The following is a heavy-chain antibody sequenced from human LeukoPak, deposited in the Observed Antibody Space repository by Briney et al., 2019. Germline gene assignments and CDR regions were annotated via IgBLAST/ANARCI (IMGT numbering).Heavy chain of an antibody. V-gene: IGHV1-18*01. CDR2: ISAYNGNT. J-gene: IGHJ4*02. D-gene: IGHD6-19*01. CDR3: ARPPQWLEVGEVNDY. CDR1: GYTFTSYG. Sequence: ASVKVSCKASGYTFTSYGISWVRQAPGQGLEWMGWISAYNGNTNYAQKLQGRVTMTTDTSTSTAYMELRSLRSDDTAVYYCARPPQWLEVGEVNDYWGQGTLVTASS.